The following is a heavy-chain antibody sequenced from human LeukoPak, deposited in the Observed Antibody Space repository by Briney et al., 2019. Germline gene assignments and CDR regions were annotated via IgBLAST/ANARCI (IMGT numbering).Heavy chain of an antibody. CDR2: IYYSGST. CDR3: ARGASIRYYYYYYGMDV. J-gene: IGHJ6*02. CDR1: GGSISSGDYY. Sequence: PSETLSLTCTVSGGSISSGDYYWSWIRQPPGKGLEWIGYIYYSGSTYYNPSLKSRVTISVDTSKNQFSLKLSSVTAADTAVYYCARGASIRYYYYYYGMDVWGQGTTATVSS. V-gene: IGHV4-30-4*01.